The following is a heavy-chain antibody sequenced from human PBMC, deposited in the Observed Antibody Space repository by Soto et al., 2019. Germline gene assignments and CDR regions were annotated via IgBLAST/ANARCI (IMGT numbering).Heavy chain of an antibody. D-gene: IGHD1-20*01. CDR1: GGTFSGYA. V-gene: IGHV1-69*01. J-gene: IGHJ1*01. CDR3: ARDPRSITGTTSSEDFQH. Sequence: QAQLMQSGAEVKKPGSSVKVSCKASGGTFSGYAISWVRQAPGQGLEWMGGIIPVLGITNYAQKFQGRITIDADESTGTAYMDLRSLRSEDTAVYYCARDPRSITGTTSSEDFQHWGPGTVVSVSS. CDR2: IIPVLGIT.